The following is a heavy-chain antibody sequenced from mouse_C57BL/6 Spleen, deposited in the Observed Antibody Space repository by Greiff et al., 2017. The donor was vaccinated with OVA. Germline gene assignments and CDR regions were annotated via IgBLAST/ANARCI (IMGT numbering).Heavy chain of an antibody. CDR1: GYTFTGYW. J-gene: IGHJ4*01. D-gene: IGHD2-3*01. Sequence: QVQLQQSGAELMQPGASVKLSCQATGYTFTGYWIEWVKQRPGHGLEWIGEILPGRGSTNYNEKFKGKATSTADTSSNTAYMQLSSLTTEDSAIYYCARGGIYDVDYVDYAMDDWGQGTSVTVSS. CDR2: ILPGRGST. V-gene: IGHV1-9*01. CDR3: ARGGIYDVDYVDYAMDD.